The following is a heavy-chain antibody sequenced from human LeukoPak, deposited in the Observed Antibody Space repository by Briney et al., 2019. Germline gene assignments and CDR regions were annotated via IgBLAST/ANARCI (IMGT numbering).Heavy chain of an antibody. J-gene: IGHJ2*01. Sequence: GESLKISCKGSGYSFTTYWIGWVRQMPGKGLEWMGIIYPGDSETRYSPSFQGQVIISADKSTSTAYLQWSSLKASDTVMYYCASQTGDSSGYRYWYFDLWGRGTLVTVSS. CDR3: ASQTGDSSGYRYWYFDL. D-gene: IGHD3-22*01. CDR1: GYSFTTYW. CDR2: IYPGDSET. V-gene: IGHV5-51*01.